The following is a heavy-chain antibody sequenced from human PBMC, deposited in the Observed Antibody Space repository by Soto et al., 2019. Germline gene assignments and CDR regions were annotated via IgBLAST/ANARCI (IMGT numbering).Heavy chain of an antibody. D-gene: IGHD5-18*01. V-gene: IGHV4-39*01. CDR3: ARTLYSYGYDY. J-gene: IGHJ4*02. CDR2: IYYSGST. Sequence: SETLSLTCTVSGGSISSSSYYWGWIRQPPGKGLEWIGSIYYSGSTYYNPSLKSRVTTSVDTSKNQFSLKLSSVTAADTAVYYCARTLYSYGYDYWGQGTLVTVSS. CDR1: GGSISSSSYY.